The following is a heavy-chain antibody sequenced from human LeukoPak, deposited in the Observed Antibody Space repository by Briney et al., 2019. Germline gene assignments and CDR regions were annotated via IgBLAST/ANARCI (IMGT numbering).Heavy chain of an antibody. CDR2: IYYSGST. CDR1: GGSISSYY. CDR3: ASGLYSSGWYGNFDY. Sequence: SETLSLTCTVSGGSISSYYWNWIRQPPGKGLEWIGYIYYSGSTNFNPSLKSRVTISVDTSKNQFSLKLRSVTAADTAVYYCASGLYSSGWYGNFDYWGQGTLVTVSS. J-gene: IGHJ4*02. D-gene: IGHD6-19*01. V-gene: IGHV4-59*01.